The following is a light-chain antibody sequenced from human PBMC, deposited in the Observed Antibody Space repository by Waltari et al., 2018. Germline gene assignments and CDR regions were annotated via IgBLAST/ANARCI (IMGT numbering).Light chain of an antibody. CDR3: LLYYGGNWF. CDR1: TGAVTIGNY. Sequence: QTVVTQEPSLTVSPGGTLTLPCGPSTGAVTIGNYPPWSQQKPGQAPRPLIYSTRDKHSWTPARFSGSLLGGKAALTLSNVQPEDEADYYCLLYYGGNWFFGGGTKLTVL. J-gene: IGLJ3*02. CDR2: STR. V-gene: IGLV7-43*01.